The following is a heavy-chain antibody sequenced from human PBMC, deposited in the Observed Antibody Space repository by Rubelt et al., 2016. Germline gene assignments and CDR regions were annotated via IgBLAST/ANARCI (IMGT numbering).Heavy chain of an antibody. CDR3: ARDYCSGGSCYSVFDY. CDR2: INPNSGGT. J-gene: IGHJ4*02. CDR1: GYTFTGYY. D-gene: IGHD2-15*01. Sequence: QVQLVQSGAEVKKPGASVKVSCKASGYTFTGYYMHWVRQAPGQGLEWMGWINPNSGGTNYAQEFQGRGTRTRDTSISTAYMELSRLRSDDTAVYYCARDYCSGGSCYSVFDYWGQGTLVTVSS. V-gene: IGHV1-2*02.